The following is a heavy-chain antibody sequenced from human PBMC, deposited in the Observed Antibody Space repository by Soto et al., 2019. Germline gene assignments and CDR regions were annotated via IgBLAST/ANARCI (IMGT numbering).Heavy chain of an antibody. CDR2: IYYSGST. Sequence: SRISQNTRKGLEWIAYIYYSGSTNYNPSLKSRVTISVDTSKNQFSLKLSSVTAADTAVYYCARNTYYYGSGRSYFDYWGQGTLVTVSS. J-gene: IGHJ4*02. D-gene: IGHD3-10*01. CDR3: ARNTYYYGSGRSYFDY. V-gene: IGHV4-59*08.